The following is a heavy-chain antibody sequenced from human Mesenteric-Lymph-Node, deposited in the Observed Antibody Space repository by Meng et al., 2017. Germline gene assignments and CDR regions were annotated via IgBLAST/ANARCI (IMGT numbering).Heavy chain of an antibody. V-gene: IGHV1-2*06. Sequence: ASVKVSCKASGYTFTGYYMHWVRQAPGQGLEWMGRINPNSGGTNYAQKFQGRVTMTRDTSISTAYMELSRLRSDDTAVYYCATRDVVVVAATLYYYYGMDVWGQGTTVTVSS. CDR3: ATRDVVVVAATLYYYYGMDV. CDR2: INPNSGGT. J-gene: IGHJ6*02. D-gene: IGHD2-15*01. CDR1: GYTFTGYY.